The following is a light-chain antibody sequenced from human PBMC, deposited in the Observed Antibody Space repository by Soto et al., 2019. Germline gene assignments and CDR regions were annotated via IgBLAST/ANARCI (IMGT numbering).Light chain of an antibody. CDR3: QQYNNWPPGT. J-gene: IGKJ2*01. Sequence: EIVMTQSPATLSVSPGERATLSCRASQSVSSNLAWYQQKSGQAPRLLIYSASASATGIPARFSGSGSGTEFTLTISSRQSEDFAVYYCQQYNNWPPGTFGQGTKLEIK. CDR1: QSVSSN. CDR2: SAS. V-gene: IGKV3-15*01.